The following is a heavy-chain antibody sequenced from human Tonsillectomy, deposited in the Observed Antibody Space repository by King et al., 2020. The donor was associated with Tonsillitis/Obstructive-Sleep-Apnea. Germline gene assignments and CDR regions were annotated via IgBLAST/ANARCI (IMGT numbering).Heavy chain of an antibody. J-gene: IGHJ4*02. V-gene: IGHV3-30*01. D-gene: IGHD6-6*01. CDR1: GFTFSSYP. CDR2: ISYHGSKT. CDR3: AREGWEYSNSPNFDD. Sequence: QVQLVESGGGVVQPGRSLRLSCAASGFTFSSYPMHWVRQAPGKGLEWVALISYHGSKTYYADSVKGRFTISRDNSKNTLYLQMNSLRAEDTAVFYCAREGWEYSNSPNFDDWGQGTLVTVSS.